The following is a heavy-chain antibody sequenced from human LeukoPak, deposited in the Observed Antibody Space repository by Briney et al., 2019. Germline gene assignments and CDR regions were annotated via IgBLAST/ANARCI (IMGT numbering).Heavy chain of an antibody. Sequence: PSETLSLTCTVSGGSISSGSYYWSWIRQPAGKGLEWIGRIYTSGSTNYNPSLKSRVTISVDTSKNQFSLKLSSVTAADTAVYYCARDRSGYCSSTSCSRLGGWFDPWGQGTLVTVSS. J-gene: IGHJ5*02. CDR2: IYTSGST. D-gene: IGHD2-2*01. V-gene: IGHV4-61*02. CDR1: GGSISSGSYY. CDR3: ARDRSGYCSSTSCSRLGGWFDP.